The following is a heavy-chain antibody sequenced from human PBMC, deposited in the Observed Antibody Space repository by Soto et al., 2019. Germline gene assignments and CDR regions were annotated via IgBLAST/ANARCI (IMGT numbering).Heavy chain of an antibody. V-gene: IGHV4-31*03. CDR3: ARGVIH. Sequence: QVQLQESGPGLVKPSKTLSLTCPVSAGYIRSGGYHWRWIRQHPGTGLEWIGYIYYSGSTSYNPSLMSRLTISGDTSKNHFSLKLSSVTAADTADYCYARGVIHWGQGTLVTVSS. CDR2: IYYSGST. CDR1: AGYIRSGGYH. J-gene: IGHJ4*02. D-gene: IGHD3-16*02.